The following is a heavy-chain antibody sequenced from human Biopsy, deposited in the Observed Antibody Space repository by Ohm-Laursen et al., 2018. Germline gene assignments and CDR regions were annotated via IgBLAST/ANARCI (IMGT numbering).Heavy chain of an antibody. CDR2: ISYDGSNI. CDR1: TFTFSSDS. Sequence: SLRLSCTASTFTFSSDSVNWVRQAPGKGLEWVALISYDGSNIHYAVSVKGRFTISRDNSKNTLYLQMNSLRAEDTAIYSCAGNYGDYYFDFWGRGTLVTVSS. J-gene: IGHJ4*02. V-gene: IGHV3-30*03. CDR3: AGNYGDYYFDF. D-gene: IGHD3-10*01.